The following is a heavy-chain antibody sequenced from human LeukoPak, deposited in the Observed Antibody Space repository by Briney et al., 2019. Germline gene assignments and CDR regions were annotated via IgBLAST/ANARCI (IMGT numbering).Heavy chain of an antibody. CDR3: ARGTLYSGWSYYFDS. CDR2: IYYSGTT. J-gene: IGHJ4*02. D-gene: IGHD6-19*01. Sequence: SETLSLTCTVSGGSIPISTYYWGWVRQPPGKGLEWIGSIYYSGTTKYNPSLKSRVTISVDNFNNKFSLRLSSVTAADTALYYCARGTLYSGWSYYFDSWGQGTLVTVSS. CDR1: GGSIPISTYY. V-gene: IGHV4-39*07.